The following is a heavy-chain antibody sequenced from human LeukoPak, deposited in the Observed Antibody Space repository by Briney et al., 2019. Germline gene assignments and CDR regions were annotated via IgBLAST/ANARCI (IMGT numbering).Heavy chain of an antibody. V-gene: IGHV3-15*01. Sequence: GGSLRLSCAASGFTFSNAWMSWVRQAPGKGLEWVGRIKSETDGGTTDYAAPVKGRFTISRDDSKNTLYLQMNSLKTEDTAVYYCTTGGGDYAFGSTDYWGQGTLVTVSS. J-gene: IGHJ4*02. CDR1: GFTFSNAW. CDR2: IKSETDGGTT. CDR3: TTGGGDYAFGSTDY. D-gene: IGHD4-17*01.